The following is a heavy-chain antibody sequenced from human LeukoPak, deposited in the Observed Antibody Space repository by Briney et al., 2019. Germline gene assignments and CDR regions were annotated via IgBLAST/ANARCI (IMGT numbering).Heavy chain of an antibody. D-gene: IGHD4-17*01. J-gene: IGHJ2*01. CDR1: GFTFSSYS. CDR3: ARAYGDYRRFNWYFDL. V-gene: IGHV3-48*01. Sequence: QPGGSLRLSCAASGFTFSSYSMNWVRQAPGKGLEWVSYISSSSSTIYYADSVKGRFTISRDNAKNSLYLQMNSLRAEDTAVYYCARAYGDYRRFNWYFDLWGRGTLVTVSS. CDR2: ISSSSSTI.